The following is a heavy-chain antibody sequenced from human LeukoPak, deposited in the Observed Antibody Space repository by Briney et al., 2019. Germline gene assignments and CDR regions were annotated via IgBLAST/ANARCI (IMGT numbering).Heavy chain of an antibody. CDR1: GFTFSGYW. V-gene: IGHV3-7*03. CDR3: ARTSSSSDHHFDY. CDR2: IKQDGSEK. Sequence: GGSLRLSCAASGFTFSGYWMTWVRQAPGKGLEWVANIKQDGSEKYYVDSVKGRFTISRDNAKNSLYLQMNSLRAEDTAVYYCARTSSSSDHHFDYWGQGTLVTVSS. D-gene: IGHD6-6*01. J-gene: IGHJ4*02.